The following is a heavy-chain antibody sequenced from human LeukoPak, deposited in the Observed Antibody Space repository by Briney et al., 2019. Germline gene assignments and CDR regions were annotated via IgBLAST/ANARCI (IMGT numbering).Heavy chain of an antibody. CDR1: GGSISRYF. Sequence: PPETLSRTRNGNGGSISRYFWSWIRQPAGKRLEWIGRIYTSGSTNYNPSLKSRVTMSVDTSKNQFSLKLSSVTAADTAVYYCARDMSSSWYLGYYFDYWGQGTLVTVSA. CDR3: ARDMSSSWYLGYYFDY. CDR2: IYTSGST. J-gene: IGHJ4*02. V-gene: IGHV4-4*07. D-gene: IGHD6-13*01.